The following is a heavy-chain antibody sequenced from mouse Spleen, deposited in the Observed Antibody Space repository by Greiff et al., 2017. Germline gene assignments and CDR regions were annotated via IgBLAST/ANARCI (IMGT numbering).Heavy chain of an antibody. CDR1: GFNIKDYY. D-gene: IGHD2-1*01. CDR3: TRPRGNGEFAY. Sequence: VQLQQSGAELVRPGASVKLSCTASGFNIKDYYMHWVKQRPEQGLEWIGRIDPEDGDTEYAPKFQGKATMTAGTSSNTAYLQLSSLTSEDTAVYYCTRPRGNGEFAYWGQGTLVTVSA. V-gene: IGHV14-1*01. CDR2: IDPEDGDT. J-gene: IGHJ3*01.